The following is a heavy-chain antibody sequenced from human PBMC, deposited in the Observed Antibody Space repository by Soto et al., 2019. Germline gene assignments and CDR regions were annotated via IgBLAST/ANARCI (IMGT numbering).Heavy chain of an antibody. V-gene: IGHV1-24*01. J-gene: IGHJ5*02. Sequence: ASVKVSCKVSGYTLTELSMHWVRQAPGKGLEWMGGFDPEDGETIYAQKFQGRVTMTEDTSTDTAYMELSSLRSEDTAVYYCATWPPLFGDGSNWFDPWGQGTLVTVSS. CDR2: FDPEDGET. CDR3: ATWPPLFGDGSNWFDP. D-gene: IGHD3-10*02. CDR1: GYTLTELS.